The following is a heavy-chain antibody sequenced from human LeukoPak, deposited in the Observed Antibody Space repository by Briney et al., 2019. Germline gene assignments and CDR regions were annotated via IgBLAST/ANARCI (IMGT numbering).Heavy chain of an antibody. D-gene: IGHD3-22*01. V-gene: IGHV3-48*04. CDR2: ISTSVTII. J-gene: IGHJ4*02. CDR3: ARDFHYYDSSGLPGY. CDR1: GFTFRSYW. Sequence: PGGSLRLSCAASGFTFRSYWMSWVRQAPGKGLEWVSYISTSVTIIYYADSVKGRFTISRDNAKNSLYLQMNSLRAADTAVYYCARDFHYYDSSGLPGYWGQGTLVTVSS.